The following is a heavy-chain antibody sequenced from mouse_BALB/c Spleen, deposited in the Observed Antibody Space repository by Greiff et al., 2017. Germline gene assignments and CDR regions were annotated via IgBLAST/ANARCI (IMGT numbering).Heavy chain of an antibody. CDR1: GFTFSSYA. J-gene: IGHJ1*01. CDR2: ISSGGSYT. D-gene: IGHD2-3*01. V-gene: IGHV5-9-4*01. CDR3: ASDDGYHSHWYFDV. Sequence: EVKLMESGGGLVKPGGSLKLPCAASGFTFSSYAMSWVRQSPEKRLEWVAEISSGGSYTYYPDTVTGRFTISRDNAKNTLYLEMSSLRSEDTAMYYCASDDGYHSHWYFDVWGAGTTVTVSS.